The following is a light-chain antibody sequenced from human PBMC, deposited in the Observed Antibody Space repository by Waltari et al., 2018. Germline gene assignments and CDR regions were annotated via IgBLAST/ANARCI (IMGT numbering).Light chain of an antibody. CDR2: WAS. J-gene: IGKJ2*01. V-gene: IGKV4-1*01. CDR3: QQYYSTLPYT. CDR1: QNVLFISNNKNY. Sequence: DIVMTQSPDSLAVSLGERATINCKSSQNVLFISNNKNYLAWYQQKPGQAPKLLIYWASTRESGVPDRFSGSGSGTDFTLTISNLQAEDAAVYYCQQYYSTLPYTFGQGTKLEIK.